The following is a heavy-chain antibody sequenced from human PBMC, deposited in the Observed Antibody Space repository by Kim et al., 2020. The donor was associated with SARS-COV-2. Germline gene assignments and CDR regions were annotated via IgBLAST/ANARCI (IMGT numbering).Heavy chain of an antibody. V-gene: IGHV4-34*01. D-gene: IGHD5-18*01. CDR1: GGSFSGYY. Sequence: SETLSLTCAVYGGSFSGYYWSWIRQPPGKGLEWIGEINHSGSTNYNPSLKSRVTISVDTSKNQFSLKLSSVTAADTAVYYCARGPLRLWAGYYFDYWGQGTLVTVSS. J-gene: IGHJ4*02. CDR3: ARGPLRLWAGYYFDY. CDR2: INHSGST.